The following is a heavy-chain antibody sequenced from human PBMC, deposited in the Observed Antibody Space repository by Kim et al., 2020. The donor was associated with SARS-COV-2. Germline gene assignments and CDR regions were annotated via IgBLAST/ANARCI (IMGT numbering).Heavy chain of an antibody. D-gene: IGHD5-18*01. CDR3: ASEVDTAMATGVTYYYYGMDV. Sequence: GGSLRLSCAASGFTVSRNYMSWVRQAPGKGLEWVSVIYSGGSTYYADSVKGRFTISRHNSKNTLYLQMNSLRAEDTAVYYCASEVDTAMATGVTYYYYGMDVLGLGTTVTVSS. V-gene: IGHV3-53*04. CDR1: GFTVSRNY. J-gene: IGHJ6*02. CDR2: IYSGGST.